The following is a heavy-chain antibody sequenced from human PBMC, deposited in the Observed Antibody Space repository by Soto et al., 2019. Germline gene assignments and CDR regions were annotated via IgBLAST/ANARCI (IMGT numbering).Heavy chain of an antibody. J-gene: IGHJ4*02. CDR1: GYTFTSYG. Sequence: ASVKISCKASGYTFTSYGISWVRQAPGQGLEWMGWISPYNGNTNYAQSLKGRVTMTTDTSTSTAYMELRSLRSDDTAVYYCARATFDPNGSSEYWGEGTLVTVSS. CDR2: ISPYNGNT. V-gene: IGHV1-18*04. CDR3: ARATFDPNGSSEY. D-gene: IGHD6-6*01.